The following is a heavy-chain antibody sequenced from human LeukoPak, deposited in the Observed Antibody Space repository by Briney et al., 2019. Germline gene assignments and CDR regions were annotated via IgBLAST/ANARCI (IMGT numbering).Heavy chain of an antibody. CDR2: INTDGSST. J-gene: IGHJ4*02. CDR1: GFTFSSYW. Sequence: GGSLRLSCAASGFTFSSYWMHWVRQAPGKGLVWVSRINTDGSSTSYADSVKGRFTISRDNAKNTLYLQMNSLRAEDTAVYYCARGPGYSSSWIPDYWGQGTLVTVSS. CDR3: ARGPGYSSSWIPDY. V-gene: IGHV3-74*01. D-gene: IGHD6-13*01.